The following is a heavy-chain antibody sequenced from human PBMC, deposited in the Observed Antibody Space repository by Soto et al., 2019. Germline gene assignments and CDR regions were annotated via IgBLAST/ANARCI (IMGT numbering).Heavy chain of an antibody. Sequence: VESLKISCRTSGYRFTSYWIAWVRQIPCKGLEWMGIIFPSESYTRYSPSFQGQVTISADRSTSTVFLQWASQKASATAVYFCARKDKRGYFNRFERWGKGSMVTVSA. V-gene: IGHV5-51*01. J-gene: IGHJ1*01. CDR1: GYRFTSYW. CDR2: IFPSESYT. CDR3: ARKDKRGYFNRFER. D-gene: IGHD5-18*01.